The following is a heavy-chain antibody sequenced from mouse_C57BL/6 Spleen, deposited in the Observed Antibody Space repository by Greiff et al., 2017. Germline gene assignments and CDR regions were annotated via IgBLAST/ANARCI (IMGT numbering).Heavy chain of an antibody. CDR2: IWTGGGT. V-gene: IGHV2-9-1*01. J-gene: IGHJ4*01. D-gene: IGHD1-1*01. CDR1: GFSLTSYA. Sequence: VKLMESGPGLVAPSQSLSITCTVSGFSLTSYAISWVRQPPGKGLEWLGVIWTGGGTNYNSALKSRLSISKDNSKSQVFLKMNSLQTDDTARYYCARPWYYGSSYAMDYWGQGTSVTVSS. CDR3: ARPWYYGSSYAMDY.